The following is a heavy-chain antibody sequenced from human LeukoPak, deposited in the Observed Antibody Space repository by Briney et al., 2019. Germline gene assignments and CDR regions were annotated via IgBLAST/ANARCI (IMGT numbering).Heavy chain of an antibody. CDR1: GGSFSGYY. D-gene: IGHD3-10*01. Sequence: PSETLSLTCAVYGGSFSGYYWSWFRQPPGKGLEWIGEINQSGSTNYNPSLKSRVTMSVDTSKNQFSLKLSSVTAADTAVYYCARDSGTTGEVKFDPWGQGTLVTVSS. J-gene: IGHJ5*01. CDR3: ARDSGTTGEVKFDP. CDR2: INQSGST. V-gene: IGHV4-34*10.